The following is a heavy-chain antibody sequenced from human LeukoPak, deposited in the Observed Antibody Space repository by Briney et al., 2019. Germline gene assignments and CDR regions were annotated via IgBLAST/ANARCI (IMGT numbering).Heavy chain of an antibody. Sequence: PGVSLRLSCAASGFTFSSYWMHWVRQAPGKGLVRVSRISSDGSDTNYADSVKGRFTISRDSAKNTLYLPMNSLRAEDTAVYYCARGSYSLGGFDYWGQGTLVTVSS. D-gene: IGHD6-13*01. CDR3: ARGSYSLGGFDY. CDR2: ISSDGSDT. CDR1: GFTFSSYW. J-gene: IGHJ4*02. V-gene: IGHV3-74*01.